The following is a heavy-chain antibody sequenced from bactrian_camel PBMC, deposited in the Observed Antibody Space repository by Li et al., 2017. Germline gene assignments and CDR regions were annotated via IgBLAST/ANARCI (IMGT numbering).Heavy chain of an antibody. D-gene: IGHD3*01. V-gene: IGHV3-2*01. CDR2: IYADGSRT. J-gene: IGHJ4*01. Sequence: VQLVESGGGSVQTGGSLRLSCEASGYRHSSGVCAGWFRQAPGKGLEWLASIYADGSRTDYRTSVKGRFTISRDNAKDTLYLQMISLKIEDTAVYYCALGSSRQAAMTARGKGTQVTVS. CDR1: GYRHSSGVC.